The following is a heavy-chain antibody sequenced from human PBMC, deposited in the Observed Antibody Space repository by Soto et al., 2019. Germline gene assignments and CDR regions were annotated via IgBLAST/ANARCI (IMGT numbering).Heavy chain of an antibody. D-gene: IGHD2-15*01. V-gene: IGHV3-11*06. CDR2: ISSSSSYI. J-gene: IGHJ4*02. CDR3: AREGDIVVVVAATFDY. Sequence: PGGSLRLSCAASGLSFSDYYMSWIRQAPGKGLEWVSSISSSSSYIYYADSVKGRFTISRDNAKNSLYLQMNSLRAEDTAVYYCAREGDIVVVVAATFDYWGQGTLVTVSS. CDR1: GLSFSDYY.